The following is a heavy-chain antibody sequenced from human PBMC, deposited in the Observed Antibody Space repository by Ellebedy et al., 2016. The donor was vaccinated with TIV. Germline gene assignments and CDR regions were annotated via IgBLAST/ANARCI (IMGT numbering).Heavy chain of an antibody. CDR1: GYTFIGYY. Sequence: AASVKVSCKASGYTFIGYYMHWVRQAPGQGLEWMGWINPNSGGTNYAQKFQGRVTMTRDTSISTAYMELSRLRSDDTAVYYCARDTKLAYEDAYYYYYYGMDVWGQGTTVTVSS. V-gene: IGHV1-2*02. J-gene: IGHJ6*02. CDR3: ARDTKLAYEDAYYYYYYGMDV. CDR2: INPNSGGT. D-gene: IGHD6-13*01.